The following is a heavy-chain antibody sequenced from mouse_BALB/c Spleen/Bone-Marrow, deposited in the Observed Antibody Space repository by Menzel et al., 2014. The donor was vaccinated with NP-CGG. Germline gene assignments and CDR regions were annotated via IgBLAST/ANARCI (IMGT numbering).Heavy chain of an antibody. V-gene: IGHV2-9*02. CDR3: ASMITTAWFAY. CDR2: IWAGGST. Sequence: VQLQQSGPGLVAPSQSLSITCTVSGFSLTSYGVHWVRQPPGKGLEWLGVIWAGGSTNYNSALMSRLSISKDNSKSQVFLKMNSLRTDDTAMYYCASMITTAWFAYWGQGTLVTVSA. D-gene: IGHD2-4*01. CDR1: GFSLTSYG. J-gene: IGHJ3*01.